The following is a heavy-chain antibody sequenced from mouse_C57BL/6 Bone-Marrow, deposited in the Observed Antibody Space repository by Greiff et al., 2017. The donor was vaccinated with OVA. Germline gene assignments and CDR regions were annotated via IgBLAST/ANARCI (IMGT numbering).Heavy chain of an antibody. Sequence: EVKLVESGGGLVKPGGSLKLSCAASGFTFSDYGMHWVRQAPEKGLEWVAYISSGSSTIYYADTVKGRDTISRDNAKNTLFLQMTSLRSEDTSLYYCASPLYFYCSEGFAYWGQGTLVTVSA. CDR2: ISSGSSTI. D-gene: IGHD1-1*01. J-gene: IGHJ3*01. CDR3: ASPLYFYCSEGFAY. CDR1: GFTFSDYG. V-gene: IGHV5-17*01.